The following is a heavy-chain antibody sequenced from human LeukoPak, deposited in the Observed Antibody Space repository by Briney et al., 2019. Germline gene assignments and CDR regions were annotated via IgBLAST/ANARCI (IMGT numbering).Heavy chain of an antibody. D-gene: IGHD2-15*01. CDR1: GFTFSSYA. CDR2: IWYDGSNK. Sequence: GGSLRLSCAASGFTFSSYAMHWVRQAPGKGLEWVAVIWYDGSNKYYADSVKGRFTISRDNSKNTLYLQMNSLRAEDTAVYYCAKDGGAYSFVDYWGQGTLVTVSS. J-gene: IGHJ4*02. CDR3: AKDGGAYSFVDY. V-gene: IGHV3-33*06.